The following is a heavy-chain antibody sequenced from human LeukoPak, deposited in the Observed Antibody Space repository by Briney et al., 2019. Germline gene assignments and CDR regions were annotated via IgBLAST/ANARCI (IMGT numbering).Heavy chain of an antibody. CDR3: ARLTWYHWFDP. V-gene: IGHV4-39*07. CDR2: IYYSGST. CDR1: GGSIRSSSYY. D-gene: IGHD6-13*01. J-gene: IGHJ5*02. Sequence: SETLSLTCTVSGGSIRSSSYYWGWIRQPPGKGLEWIGGIYYSGSTYYNPSLKSRVTISVDTSKNQFSLKLRSVTAADTAVYYCARLTWYHWFDPWGQGTLVTVSS.